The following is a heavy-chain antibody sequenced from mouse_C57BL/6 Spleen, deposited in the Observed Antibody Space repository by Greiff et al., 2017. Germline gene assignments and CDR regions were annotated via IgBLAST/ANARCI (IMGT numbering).Heavy chain of an antibody. CDR3: ASGEIYYDFALDY. D-gene: IGHD2-1*01. CDR1: GYTFTSDW. Sequence: QVQLQQPGAELVKPGASVKLSCKASGYTFTSDWMHWVKQRPGQGLEWIGMIDPNSGSTNYNEKFQSKATLTVDKSSSTAYMQLSSLTSEASAVYYCASGEIYYDFALDYRGQGTSGTVSS. V-gene: IGHV1-64*01. J-gene: IGHJ4*01. CDR2: IDPNSGST.